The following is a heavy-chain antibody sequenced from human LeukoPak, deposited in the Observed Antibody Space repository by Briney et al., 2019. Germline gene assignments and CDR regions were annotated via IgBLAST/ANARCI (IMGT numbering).Heavy chain of an antibody. V-gene: IGHV3-7*01. J-gene: IGHJ4*02. CDR1: GFTFSSYW. Sequence: GGSLRLSCAASGFTFSSYWMSWVRQAPGKGLEWVANIKQDGSEKYYVDSVKGRFTISRDNAKNSLYLQMNSLRAEDTAVYYCARDLPTTMVRGVHYYWGQGTLVTVSS. D-gene: IGHD3-10*01. CDR2: IKQDGSEK. CDR3: ARDLPTTMVRGVHYY.